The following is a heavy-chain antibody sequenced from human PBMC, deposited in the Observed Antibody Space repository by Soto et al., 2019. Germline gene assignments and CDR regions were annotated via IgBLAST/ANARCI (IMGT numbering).Heavy chain of an antibody. CDR3: ARGMVSGYDLFDY. Sequence: SVKVSCKASGGTFGSYASSGVRKAPGQGLEWMGGIIPIFGTANYAQKFQGRVTITADESTSTAYMELSSLRSEDTAVYYCARGMVSGYDLFDYWGQGTLVTVSS. J-gene: IGHJ4*02. V-gene: IGHV1-69*13. CDR2: IIPIFGTA. D-gene: IGHD5-12*01. CDR1: GGTFGSYA.